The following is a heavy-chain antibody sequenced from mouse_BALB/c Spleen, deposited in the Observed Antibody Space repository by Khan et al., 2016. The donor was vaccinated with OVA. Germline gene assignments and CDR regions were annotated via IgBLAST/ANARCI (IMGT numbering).Heavy chain of an antibody. Sequence: QLEESGPGLVKPSQSLSLTCTVTGYSITSDYAWNWIRQFPGNKLEWMGYISSSGSTNYNPALKSRISITRDTSKNQFFLQLNSVTTEDTATYDYARDSSRYNDAMDYWGQGTSVTVSS. CDR1: GYSITSDYA. D-gene: IGHD1-3*01. CDR3: ARDSSRYNDAMDY. J-gene: IGHJ4*01. CDR2: ISSSGST. V-gene: IGHV3-2*02.